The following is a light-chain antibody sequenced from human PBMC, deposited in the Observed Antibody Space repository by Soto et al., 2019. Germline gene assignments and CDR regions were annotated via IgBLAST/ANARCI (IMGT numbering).Light chain of an antibody. J-gene: IGKJ5*01. V-gene: IGKV3-20*01. CDR1: QSVSSTY. CDR3: QQYGSSPAIT. Sequence: ELVLTQSPGTLSLSPGERATLSCRASQSVSSTYLTWYQQKPGQAPRLLIYAASRRATGIPDRFSGSGSGTDLTLTISRLDPEDFAVYYCQQYGSSPAITFGQGTRLEIK. CDR2: AAS.